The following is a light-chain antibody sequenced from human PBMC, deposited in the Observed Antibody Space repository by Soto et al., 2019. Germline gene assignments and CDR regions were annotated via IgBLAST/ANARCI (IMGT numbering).Light chain of an antibody. CDR1: QSVSSSY. J-gene: IGKJ2*01. CDR3: QQYGSSYT. Sequence: EIVLTQSPGTLSLSPGERVTLSCRASQSVSSSYLAWYQQKPGQAPRLLIYSASSRATGIPDRFSGSGSGTDFTLTISRLEPEDVAVYYCQQYGSSYTFGQGTKLEIK. V-gene: IGKV3-20*01. CDR2: SAS.